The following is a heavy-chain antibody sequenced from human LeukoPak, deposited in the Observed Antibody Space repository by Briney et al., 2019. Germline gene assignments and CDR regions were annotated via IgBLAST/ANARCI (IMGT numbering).Heavy chain of an antibody. CDR1: GFTFSSYW. Sequence: GGSLRLSCAASGFTFSSYWMHWVRQAPGKGLVWVSRINSDGSSTSYADSVKGRFTISRDNAKNTLYLQMNSLRAEDTAVYYCARDRGDVTVVTPADAFDIWGQGTMVAVSS. V-gene: IGHV3-74*01. J-gene: IGHJ3*02. CDR2: INSDGSST. D-gene: IGHD4-23*01. CDR3: ARDRGDVTVVTPADAFDI.